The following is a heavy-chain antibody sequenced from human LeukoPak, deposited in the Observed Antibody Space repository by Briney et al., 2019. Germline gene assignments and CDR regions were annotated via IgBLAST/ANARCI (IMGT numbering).Heavy chain of an antibody. D-gene: IGHD6-13*01. J-gene: IGHJ4*02. CDR2: ISYAGSYK. CDR1: EFTFSTYG. CDR3: AKDRYSGLNTIDY. V-gene: IGHV3-30*18. Sequence: GGSLRLSCAASEFTFSTYGMHWVRQAPGKGLEWVAVISYAGSYKFYADSVKGRFTISRDNSKSTLYLQMNSLRAEDTAVYYCAKDRYSGLNTIDYWGQGTLVTVSS.